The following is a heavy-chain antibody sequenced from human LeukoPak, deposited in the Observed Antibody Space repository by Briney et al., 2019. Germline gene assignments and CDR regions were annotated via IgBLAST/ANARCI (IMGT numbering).Heavy chain of an antibody. CDR1: GGTFSSYA. Sequence: VKVSCKASGGTFSSYAISWVRQAPGQGLEWMGRIIPIFGTANYAQKFQGRVTITTDESTSTAYMELSSLRSEDTAVYYCARDRGELRFLEGFDYWAREPWSPSPQ. V-gene: IGHV1-69*05. D-gene: IGHD3-3*01. CDR2: IIPIFGTA. CDR3: ARDRGELRFLEGFDY. J-gene: IGHJ4*02.